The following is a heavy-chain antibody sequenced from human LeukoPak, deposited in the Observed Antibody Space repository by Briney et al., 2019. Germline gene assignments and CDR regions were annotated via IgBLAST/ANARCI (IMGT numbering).Heavy chain of an antibody. CDR2: ISPNSGGT. CDR3: ARGRRLTRGPTTPEYYFDY. D-gene: IGHD1-26*01. CDR1: GYTFTGYY. Sequence: GASVKVSCKASGYTFTGYYMHWVRQAPGQGLEWMGWISPNSGGTNYAQKFQGRVTMTRDTSISTAYMELSRLRSDDTAVYYCARGRRLTRGPTTPEYYFDYWGQGTLVTVSS. V-gene: IGHV1-2*02. J-gene: IGHJ4*02.